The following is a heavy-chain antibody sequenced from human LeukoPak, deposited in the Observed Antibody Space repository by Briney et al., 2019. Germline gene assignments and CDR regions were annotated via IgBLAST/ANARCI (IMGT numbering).Heavy chain of an antibody. V-gene: IGHV3-7*01. CDR3: AKYHYGPGTSFGS. D-gene: IGHD3-10*01. CDR2: IKYDGSET. CDR1: GVTFTASW. Sequence: PGGSLRLSCAASGVTFTASWMAWVRQAPGKGLEWVANIKYDGSETYYVDSVKGRFTISRDNAKNSLSLQMNSLRDEDTAVYHCAKYHYGPGTSFGSWGQGILVTASS. J-gene: IGHJ4*02.